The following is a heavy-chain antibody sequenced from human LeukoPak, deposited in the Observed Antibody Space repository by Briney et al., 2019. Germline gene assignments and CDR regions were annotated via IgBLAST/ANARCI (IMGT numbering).Heavy chain of an antibody. D-gene: IGHD1-26*01. CDR1: GFTFSSYW. V-gene: IGHV3-74*01. CDR3: ARDGDSGVDY. J-gene: IGHJ4*02. Sequence: GGSLRLSCAASGFTFSSYWMHWVRQAPGKVLVWVSRVNSDGSTTNYADSVKGRFTISRDNAKNTLYLQMNSLRAEDTAVYYCARDGDSGVDYWGQGTLVTVSS. CDR2: VNSDGSTT.